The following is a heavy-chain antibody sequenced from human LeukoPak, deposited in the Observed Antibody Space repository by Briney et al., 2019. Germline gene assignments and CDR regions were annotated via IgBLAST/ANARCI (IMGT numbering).Heavy chain of an antibody. CDR1: GLTFSHYA. Sequence: GGSLRLSCAASGLTFSHYAMHWVRQAPGKGLEWVAVISYDGSNKYYADSVKGRFTISRDNSKNTLYLQMNSLRAEDTAVYYCAREQIDYYYFDYWGQGTLVTVSS. J-gene: IGHJ4*02. V-gene: IGHV3-30-3*01. CDR3: AREQIDYYYFDY. CDR2: ISYDGSNK. D-gene: IGHD2/OR15-2a*01.